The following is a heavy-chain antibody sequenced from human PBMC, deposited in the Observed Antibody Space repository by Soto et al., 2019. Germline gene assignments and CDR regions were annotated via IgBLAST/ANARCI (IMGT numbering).Heavy chain of an antibody. Sequence: GGSLRLSCAASGFTFSSYAMSWVRQAPGKGLEWVSAISGSGGSTYYADSVKGRFTISRDNSKNTLYLQMNSLRAEDTAVYYCAKADYDFWSGYYMGYYFDYWGQGTLVTVSS. CDR1: GFTFSSYA. J-gene: IGHJ4*02. D-gene: IGHD3-3*01. CDR3: AKADYDFWSGYYMGYYFDY. CDR2: ISGSGGST. V-gene: IGHV3-23*01.